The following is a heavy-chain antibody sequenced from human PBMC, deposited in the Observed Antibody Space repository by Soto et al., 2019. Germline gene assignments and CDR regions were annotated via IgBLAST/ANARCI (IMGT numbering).Heavy chain of an antibody. Sequence: ASVQVSCKASGGTFSSYAISWVRQAPGQGLEWMGIINPICGSTSYAQKFQGRVTMTRDTSTSTVYMELSSLRSEDTAVYYCARAGQNYYDSSGYIPFDYWGQGTLVTSPQ. CDR2: INPICGST. CDR1: GGTFSSYA. V-gene: IGHV1-46*03. J-gene: IGHJ4*02. D-gene: IGHD3-22*01. CDR3: ARAGQNYYDSSGYIPFDY.